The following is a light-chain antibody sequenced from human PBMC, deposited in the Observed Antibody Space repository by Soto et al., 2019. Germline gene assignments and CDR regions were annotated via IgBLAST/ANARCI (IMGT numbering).Light chain of an antibody. V-gene: IGKV1-5*03. CDR1: QSISNW. CDR3: QQYNSYPIT. J-gene: IGKJ5*01. Sequence: DIQMTQSPSTLSASVGDRVTITCRASQSISNWLAWYQQKPGKAPKLLIYKASSLEGGVPSRFSGSGSGTEFTLTISSLQPDDFATYYCQQYNSYPITFGQGTRLEIK. CDR2: KAS.